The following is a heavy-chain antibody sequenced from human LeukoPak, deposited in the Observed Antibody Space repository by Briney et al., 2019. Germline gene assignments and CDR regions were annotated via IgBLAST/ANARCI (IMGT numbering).Heavy chain of an antibody. CDR1: GFTFSSYG. CDR3: VNTPELGY. CDR2: ISESAGST. V-gene: IGHV3-23*01. J-gene: IGHJ4*02. D-gene: IGHD1-7*01. Sequence: GGSLRLSCAASGFTFSSYGMSWVRQAPGKGLEWVSGISESAGSTWYAGSVKGRFTISRDNSKNTLYLQMNSLRAEDTALYYCVNTPELGYWGQGTLVTVSS.